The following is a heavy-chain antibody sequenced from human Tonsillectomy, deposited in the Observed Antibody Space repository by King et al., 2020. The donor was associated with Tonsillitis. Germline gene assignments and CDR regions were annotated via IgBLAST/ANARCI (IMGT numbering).Heavy chain of an antibody. D-gene: IGHD1-26*01. CDR1: GFTFSSYW. V-gene: IGHV3-74*01. CDR2: INSDGSST. Sequence: DVQLLESGGGLVQPGGSLRLSCAASGFTFSSYWMHWVRQAPGKGLVWVSRINSDGSSTRYADSVKGRFTISRDNAKNTLYLQMNSLRAEDTAVYYCARAPSGSYGFDIWGPGTMVTVSS. J-gene: IGHJ3*02. CDR3: ARAPSGSYGFDI.